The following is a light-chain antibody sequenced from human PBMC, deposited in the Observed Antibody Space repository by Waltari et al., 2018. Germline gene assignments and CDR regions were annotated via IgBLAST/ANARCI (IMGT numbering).Light chain of an antibody. CDR1: ILGNKY. CDR2: QDT. V-gene: IGLV3-1*01. J-gene: IGLJ3*02. CDR3: QALGTGAWV. Sequence: YELTQPPTVSVSPGQTASITCSGDILGNKYASWYQQKPGQSPLLVIYQDTKRPSEFPERFSGSKSANAATLTITGTQAVDEADYYCQALGTGAWVFGGGTKLTVL.